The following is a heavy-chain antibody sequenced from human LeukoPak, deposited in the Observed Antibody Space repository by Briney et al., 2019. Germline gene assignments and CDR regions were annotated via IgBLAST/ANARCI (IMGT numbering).Heavy chain of an antibody. D-gene: IGHD3-9*01. Sequence: PGRSLRLSCAASGFTFSSYGMHWVRQAPGKGLEWVAVIWYDGSNKYYADSVKGRFTISRDNSKNTLYLQMNSLRAEDTAVYYCARAPLYYDILTGYSPWDYYGMDVWGKGTTVTVSS. CDR2: IWYDGSNK. CDR1: GFTFSSYG. V-gene: IGHV3-33*01. CDR3: ARAPLYYDILTGYSPWDYYGMDV. J-gene: IGHJ6*04.